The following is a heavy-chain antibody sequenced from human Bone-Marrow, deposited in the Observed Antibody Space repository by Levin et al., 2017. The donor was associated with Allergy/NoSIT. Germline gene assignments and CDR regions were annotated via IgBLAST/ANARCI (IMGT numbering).Heavy chain of an antibody. J-gene: IGHJ4*02. CDR2: IYYSGST. Sequence: SETLSLTCTVSGGSISSGDYYWSWIRQPPGKGLEWIGYIYYSGSTYYNPSLKSRVTISVDTSKNQFSLKLSSVTAADTAVYYCARDGGQVVRGVIIPSRFDYWGQGTLVTVSS. V-gene: IGHV4-30-4*01. D-gene: IGHD3-10*01. CDR3: ARDGGQVVRGVIIPSRFDY. CDR1: GGSISSGDYY.